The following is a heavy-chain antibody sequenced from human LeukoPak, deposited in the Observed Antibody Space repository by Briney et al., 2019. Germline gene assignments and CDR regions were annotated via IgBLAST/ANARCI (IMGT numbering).Heavy chain of an antibody. CDR2: IYYSGST. D-gene: IGHD5-18*01. Sequence: PSETLSLTCTVSGGSISSYYWSWIRQPPGKGLEWIGYIYYSGSTNYNPSLKSRVTISVDTSKNQFSLKLSSVTAADTAVYYCARQDTATGYFDYWGQGTLVTVSS. J-gene: IGHJ4*02. CDR1: GGSISSYY. CDR3: ARQDTATGYFDY. V-gene: IGHV4-59*08.